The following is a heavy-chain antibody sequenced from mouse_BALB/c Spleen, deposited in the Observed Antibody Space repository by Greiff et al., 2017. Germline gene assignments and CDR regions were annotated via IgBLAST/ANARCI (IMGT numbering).Heavy chain of an antibody. CDR3: ARNYGSSHYYAMDY. CDR1: GYTFSSYW. V-gene: IGHV1-9*01. D-gene: IGHD1-1*01. J-gene: IGHJ4*01. Sequence: VKLQQSGAELMKPGASVKISCKATGYTFSSYWIEWVKQRPGHGLEWIGEILPGSGSTNYNEKFKGKATFTADTSSNTAYMQLSSLTSEDSAVYYCARNYGSSHYYAMDYWGQGTSVTVSS. CDR2: ILPGSGST.